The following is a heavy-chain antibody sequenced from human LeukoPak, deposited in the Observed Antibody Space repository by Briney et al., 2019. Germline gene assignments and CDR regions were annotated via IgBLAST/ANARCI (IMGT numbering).Heavy chain of an antibody. CDR1: EFTFSNYA. V-gene: IGHV3-23*01. J-gene: IGHJ5*02. D-gene: IGHD1-14*01. Sequence: GGSLRLSCAASEFTFSNYAMNWVRQAPGKGLEWVSGISGGGGSTYYADSVKGRFTISRDNSKNTLYPQMDSLRAEDTALCYCAKGSGINHYHWIDPWGQGTLVTVSS. CDR2: ISGGGGST. CDR3: AKGSGINHYHWIDP.